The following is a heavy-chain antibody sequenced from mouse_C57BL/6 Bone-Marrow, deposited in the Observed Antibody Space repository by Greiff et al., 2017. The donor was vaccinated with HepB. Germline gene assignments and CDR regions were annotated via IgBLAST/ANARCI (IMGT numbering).Heavy chain of an antibody. CDR3: AAQSRGGAMDY. Sequence: VQLVESGPGLVQPSQSLSITCTVSGFSLTSYGVHWVRQSPGKGLEWLGVIWSGGSTDYNAAFISRLSISKDNSKSQVFFKMNSLQADDTAIYYCAAQSRGGAMDYWGQGTSVTVSS. J-gene: IGHJ4*01. V-gene: IGHV2-2*01. CDR1: GFSLTSYG. CDR2: IWSGGST.